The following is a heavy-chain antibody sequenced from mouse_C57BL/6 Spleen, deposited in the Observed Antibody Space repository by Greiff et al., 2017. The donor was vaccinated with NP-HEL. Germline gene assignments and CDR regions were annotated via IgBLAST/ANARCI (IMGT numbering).Heavy chain of an antibody. CDR2: INYDGSST. D-gene: IGHD2-4*01. V-gene: IGHV5-16*01. CDR1: GFTFSDYY. J-gene: IGHJ3*01. Sequence: EVHLVESEGGLVQPGSSMKLSCTASGFTFSDYYMAWVRQVPEKGLEWVANINYDGSSTYYLDSLKSRFIISRDNAKNILYLQMSSLKSEDTATYYCARDERGHYDYDEGFAYWGQGTLVTVSA. CDR3: ARDERGHYDYDEGFAY.